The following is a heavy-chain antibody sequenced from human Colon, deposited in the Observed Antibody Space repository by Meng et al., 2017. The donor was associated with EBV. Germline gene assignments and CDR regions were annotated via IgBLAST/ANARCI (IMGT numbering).Heavy chain of an antibody. CDR3: AKGGSSCCFDC. CDR1: GFVFRTYA. Sequence: VQLWEYGGGLGQCRGPLRLSCAASGFVFRTYAMSGGRQAPGKGLGWVSSISGTGGSTYYANSVKGRFTISRDSSKNTLYLQMNSLRAEDTAVYYCAKGGSSCCFDCWGQGTLVTVSS. V-gene: IGHV3-23*01. J-gene: IGHJ4*02. CDR2: ISGTGGST. D-gene: IGHD2-15*01.